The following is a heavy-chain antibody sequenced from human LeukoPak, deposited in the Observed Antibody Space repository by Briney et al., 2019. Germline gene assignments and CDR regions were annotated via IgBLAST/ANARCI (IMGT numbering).Heavy chain of an antibody. Sequence: PGGSLRLACAASGFTVSNYAMSSVRQAPGKGLEWVSAISGSGDYTYYADSVKGRFTISRDTSKSTLFLQMNSLRAEDTAVYFCAKHLVPTGSSFDYWGQGTLVTVSS. CDR3: AKHLVPTGSSFDY. J-gene: IGHJ4*02. CDR2: ISGSGDYT. D-gene: IGHD2-2*01. CDR1: GFTVSNYA. V-gene: IGHV3-23*01.